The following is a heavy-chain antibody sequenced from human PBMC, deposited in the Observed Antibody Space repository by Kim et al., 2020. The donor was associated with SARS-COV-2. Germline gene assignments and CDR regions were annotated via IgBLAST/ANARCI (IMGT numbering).Heavy chain of an antibody. CDR2: IYYSGST. D-gene: IGHD2-2*01. CDR3: ARVCNYYYYGMDV. CDR1: GGSISSSSYY. J-gene: IGHJ6*02. V-gene: IGHV4-39*07. Sequence: SETLSLTCTVSGGSISSSSYYWGWIRQPPGKGLEWIGSIYYSGSTYYNPSLKSRVTISVDTSKNQFSLKLSSVTAADTAVYYCARVCNYYYYGMDVWGQGTTVTVSS.